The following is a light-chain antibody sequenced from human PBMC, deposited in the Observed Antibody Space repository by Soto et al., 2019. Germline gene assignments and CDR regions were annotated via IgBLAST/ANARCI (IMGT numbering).Light chain of an antibody. V-gene: IGLV1-40*01. J-gene: IGLJ1*01. CDR1: SSNIGAGFD. Sequence: QSVLTQPPSVSGAPGQRVTISCTGSSSNIGAGFDVHWYQQLPRTAPKLLIYSNNNRPSGVPDRFSVSRSATSASLAITGLEAADEAEYYCQSYDSSLSAYVFGTGTKLTVL. CDR2: SNN. CDR3: QSYDSSLSAYV.